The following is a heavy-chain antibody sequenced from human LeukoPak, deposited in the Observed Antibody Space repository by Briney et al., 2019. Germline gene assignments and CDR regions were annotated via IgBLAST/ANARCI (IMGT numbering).Heavy chain of an antibody. J-gene: IGHJ5*02. CDR1: GFTFSTYW. D-gene: IGHD1-26*01. CDR3: ARGLYGGSVNWFDP. Sequence: GGSLILSCAASGFTFSTYWMHWVRQTPGKGLVWVSRINSDGSITNYADSVKGRFTFSRDNAKSTLYLQMNSLRAEDTAVYYCARGLYGGSVNWFDPWGQGTLVTVSS. V-gene: IGHV3-74*01. CDR2: INSDGSIT.